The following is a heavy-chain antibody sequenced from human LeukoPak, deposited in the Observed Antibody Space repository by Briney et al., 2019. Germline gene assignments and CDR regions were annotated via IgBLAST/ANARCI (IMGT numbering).Heavy chain of an antibody. CDR1: GGSISSGDYY. CDR2: IYYSGST. J-gene: IGHJ3*02. V-gene: IGHV4-30-4*01. CDR3: ARGLGSDAFDI. Sequence: SETLSLTCTVSGGSISSGDYYWSWIRQPPGKGLKWIGYIYYSGSTYYNPSLKSRVTISVDTSKNQFSLKLSSVTAADTAVYYCARGLGSDAFDIWGQGTMVTVSS.